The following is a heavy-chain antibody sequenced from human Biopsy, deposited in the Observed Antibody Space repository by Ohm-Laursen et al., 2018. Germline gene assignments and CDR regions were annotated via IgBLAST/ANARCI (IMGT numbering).Heavy chain of an antibody. CDR2: INRNNGNV. D-gene: IGHD3-16*02. J-gene: IGHJ6*02. CDR1: GFIFSDYG. CDR3: AKDNLPPARGPLNYYFYGMDV. Sequence: RSLRLSCTASGFIFSDYGMHWVRQAPGKGLEWVSSINRNNGNVGYADSVKGRFTISRDNAKNSLYLQMNNLRTEDTALYYCAKDNLPPARGPLNYYFYGMDVWGQGTTVTVS. V-gene: IGHV3-9*01.